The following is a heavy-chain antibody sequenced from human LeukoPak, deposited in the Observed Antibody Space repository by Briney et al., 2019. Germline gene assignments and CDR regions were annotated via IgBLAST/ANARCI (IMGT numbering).Heavy chain of an antibody. Sequence: ASVKVSCKASGYTFTSYGISWVRQAPGQGLEWMGWISAYNGNTNYAQKLQGRVTMTTDTSTSTAYVELRSLRSDDTAVYYCARVGAVAGTSSDYWGQGTLVTVSS. J-gene: IGHJ4*02. V-gene: IGHV1-18*04. CDR2: ISAYNGNT. CDR1: GYTFTSYG. CDR3: ARVGAVAGTSSDY. D-gene: IGHD6-19*01.